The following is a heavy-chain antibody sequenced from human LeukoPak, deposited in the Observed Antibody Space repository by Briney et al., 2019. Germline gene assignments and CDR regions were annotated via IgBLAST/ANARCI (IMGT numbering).Heavy chain of an antibody. J-gene: IGHJ4*02. CDR3: ARGLAAAGKGYYFDY. CDR1: GFTFSSYW. V-gene: IGHV3-7*01. Sequence: PGGSLRLSCAASGFTFSSYWMSWVRQASGKGLEWVANIKQDGSEKYYVDSVKGRFTISRDNAKNSLYLQMNSLRAEDTAVYYCARGLAAAGKGYYFDYWGQGTLVTVSS. D-gene: IGHD6-13*01. CDR2: IKQDGSEK.